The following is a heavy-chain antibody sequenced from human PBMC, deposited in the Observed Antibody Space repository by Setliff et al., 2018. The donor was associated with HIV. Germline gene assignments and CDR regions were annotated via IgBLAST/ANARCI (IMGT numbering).Heavy chain of an antibody. D-gene: IGHD2-21*02. CDR3: ARARLQGIVTAVGPRDNCLDP. Sequence: SVQVSCKASGYTFTNFGIGWVRQAPEQGLEWMGWISAYNGNKNYAQKLQGRVTMTTDTSTSTAYMELRSLSSDDTAVYFCARARLQGIVTAVGPRDNCLDPWGQGTRVTVSS. CDR1: GYTFTNFG. CDR2: ISAYNGNK. V-gene: IGHV1-18*01. J-gene: IGHJ5*02.